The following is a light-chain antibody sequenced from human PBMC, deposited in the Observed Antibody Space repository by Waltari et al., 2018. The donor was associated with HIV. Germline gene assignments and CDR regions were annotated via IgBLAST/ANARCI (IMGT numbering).Light chain of an antibody. V-gene: IGLV2-23*02. CDR1: ASDIGNYNL. CDR2: EVN. J-gene: IGLJ3*02. Sequence: QSALTQPASVSESPGQSITISCTGTASDIGNYNLVPWYQQYPGKAPKLIIYEVNKRPSGVSSRFSGSKSGNTASLTVSGLQAEDEADYYCSSYAGSSTLWVFGGGTQLTVL. CDR3: SSYAGSSTLWV.